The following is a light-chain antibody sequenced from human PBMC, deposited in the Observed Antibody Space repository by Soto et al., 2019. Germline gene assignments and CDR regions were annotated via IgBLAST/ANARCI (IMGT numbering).Light chain of an antibody. V-gene: IGLV4-69*01. Sequence: QSVLTQSPSASASLGASVKLTCTLSSGHSSYAIAWHQQQPEKGPRYLMKLNSDGSHSKGDGIPDRFSGSSSGAERYLTISSLQSEDEADYYCQTWGTGILVFGGGTKRTV. CDR2: LNSDGSH. CDR3: QTWGTGILV. J-gene: IGLJ2*01. CDR1: SGHSSYA.